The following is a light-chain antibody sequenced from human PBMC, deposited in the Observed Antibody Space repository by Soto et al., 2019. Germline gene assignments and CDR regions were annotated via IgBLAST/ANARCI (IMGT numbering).Light chain of an antibody. Sequence: IVVTQSSHTLSLSPGERATLSCRASQSVRSNYLAWYQQRPGQAPRLLIYDASSRATGIPDKFSGSGSGTEFTLTISRLEPEDFTVDSCHHYETSGQGTKVAIK. CDR1: QSVRSNY. V-gene: IGKV3-20*01. CDR2: DAS. J-gene: IGKJ1*01. CDR3: HHYET.